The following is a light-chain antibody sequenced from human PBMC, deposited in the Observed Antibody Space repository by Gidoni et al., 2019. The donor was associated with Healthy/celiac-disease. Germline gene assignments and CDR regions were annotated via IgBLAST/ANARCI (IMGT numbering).Light chain of an antibody. CDR3: QQRSNWIT. Sequence: EIVLTQSPATLSLSPGERATLSCRASQSVSSYLAWYQQKPGQAPRLLIDDASNRATGIPARVSGSGSGTDFNLTISRLEPEEVAVYYCQQRSNWITFGGGTKVEIK. V-gene: IGKV3-11*01. CDR1: QSVSSY. J-gene: IGKJ4*01. CDR2: DAS.